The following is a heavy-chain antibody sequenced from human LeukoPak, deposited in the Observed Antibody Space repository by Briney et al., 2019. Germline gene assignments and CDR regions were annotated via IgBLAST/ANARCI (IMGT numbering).Heavy chain of an antibody. J-gene: IGHJ3*02. Sequence: ASVKVSCKVSGYTLTELSMHWVRQAPGKGLEWMGGFDPEDGETIYAQKFQGRVNMTEDTSTDTAYLELSRLRSEDTAVYYCASPVSSPDAFDIWGQGTMVTVSS. D-gene: IGHD5/OR15-5a*01. CDR1: GYTLTELS. CDR2: FDPEDGET. CDR3: ASPVSSPDAFDI. V-gene: IGHV1-24*01.